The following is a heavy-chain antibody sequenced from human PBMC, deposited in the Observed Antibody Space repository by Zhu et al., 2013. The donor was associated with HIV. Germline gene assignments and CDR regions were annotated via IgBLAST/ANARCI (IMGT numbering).Heavy chain of an antibody. CDR3: ARVDYYDSSGYRSHYYYYGMDV. CDR1: GFTFSSYV. D-gene: IGHD3-22*01. Sequence: EVQLLESGGGLVQPGGSLRLSCAASGFTFSSYVMSWVRQAPGKGLEWVSAISGSGGSTYYADSVKGRFTVSRDNAKNSLYLQMNSLRAEDTAVYYCARVDYYDSSGYRSHYYYYGMDVWGQGTTVTVSS. J-gene: IGHJ6*02. CDR2: ISGSGGST. V-gene: IGHV3-23*01.